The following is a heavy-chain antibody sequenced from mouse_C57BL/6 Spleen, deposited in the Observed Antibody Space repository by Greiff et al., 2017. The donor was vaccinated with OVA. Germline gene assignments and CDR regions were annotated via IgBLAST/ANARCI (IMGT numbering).Heavy chain of an antibody. Sequence: QVQLQQPGAELVKPGASVKLSCKASGYTFTSYWMHWVKQRPGRGLEWIGRIDPNSGGTKYNETCKRKATLTVDKPASTAYMQLSSLTAEDSAVYYWANYGSSYGYVDVWGTGTTVTVSS. J-gene: IGHJ1*03. CDR2: IDPNSGGT. V-gene: IGHV1-72*01. CDR3: ANYGSSYGYVDV. D-gene: IGHD1-1*01. CDR1: GYTFTSYW.